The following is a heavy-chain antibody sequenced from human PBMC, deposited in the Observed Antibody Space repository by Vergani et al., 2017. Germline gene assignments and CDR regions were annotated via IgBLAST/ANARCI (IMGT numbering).Heavy chain of an antibody. D-gene: IGHD6-13*01. CDR2: ISYEGSNK. Sequence: QVQLVESGGGVVQPGRSLRLSCAASGFTFSSYAMHWVRQAPGKGLEWVAVISYEGSNKYYADSVKGRFTISRDNSKNTLYLQMNSLRAEDTAVYYCARVSIAAAGLHYYYYGMDVWGQGTTVTVSS. J-gene: IGHJ6*02. CDR3: ARVSIAAAGLHYYYYGMDV. V-gene: IGHV3-30-3*01. CDR1: GFTFSSYA.